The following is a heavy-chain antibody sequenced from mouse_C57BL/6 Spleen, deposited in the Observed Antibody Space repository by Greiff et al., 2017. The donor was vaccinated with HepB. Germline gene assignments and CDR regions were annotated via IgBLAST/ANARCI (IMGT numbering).Heavy chain of an antibody. J-gene: IGHJ4*01. V-gene: IGHV3-6*01. CDR2: ISYDGSN. Sequence: EVQLQQSGPGLVKPSQSLSLTCSVTGYSITSGYYWNWIRQFPGNKLEWMGYISYDGSNNYNPSLKNRISITRDTSKNQFFLKLHSVTTEDTATYYCARSYVAMDYWGQGTSVTVSS. CDR1: GYSITSGYY. CDR3: ARSYVAMDY. D-gene: IGHD1-1*01.